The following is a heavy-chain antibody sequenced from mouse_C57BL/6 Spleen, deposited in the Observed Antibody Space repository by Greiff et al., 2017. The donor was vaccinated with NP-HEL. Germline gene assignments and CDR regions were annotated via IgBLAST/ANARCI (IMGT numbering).Heavy chain of an antibody. D-gene: IGHD2-4*01. J-gene: IGHJ3*01. CDR1: GFSFNTYA. V-gene: IGHV10-1*01. Sequence: EVKVVESGGGLVQPKGSLKLSCAASGFSFNTYAMNWVRQAPGTGLEWVARIRSKSNNYATYYADSVKDRFTISRDDSESMLYLQMNNLKTEDTAMYYCVRRGDYAWFAYWGQGTLVTVSA. CDR2: IRSKSNNYAT. CDR3: VRRGDYAWFAY.